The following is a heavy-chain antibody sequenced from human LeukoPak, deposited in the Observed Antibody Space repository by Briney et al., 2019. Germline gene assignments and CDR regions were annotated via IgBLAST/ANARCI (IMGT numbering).Heavy chain of an antibody. J-gene: IGHJ4*02. CDR3: ARGGYCTKGVCYRRYFVY. CDR1: GDSFSGYY. Sequence: PSETLSLTCAVSGDSFSGYYLSWIRQPPGQGLEWIGEINHNGGTNYNSSLKSPVTISVGTSKNQFSLKLTSVTAADTAVYYCARGGYCTKGVCYRRYFVYWGQGTLVTVPS. V-gene: IGHV4-34*01. D-gene: IGHD2-8*01. CDR2: INHNGGT.